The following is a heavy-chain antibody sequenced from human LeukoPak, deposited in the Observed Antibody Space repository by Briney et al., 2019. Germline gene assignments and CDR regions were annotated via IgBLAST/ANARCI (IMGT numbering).Heavy chain of an antibody. V-gene: IGHV3-64*04. CDR3: ARGLPFFTIFGVVPPVGMDA. J-gene: IGHJ6*02. CDR2: VGVDGGDT. Sequence: GGSLRLSCSASGFTFSSYAMHWVRQAPGKGLEYVSYVGVDGGDTHNADSVKGRFSASRDNAKNSLYLQMNSLRAEDTAVYYCARGLPFFTIFGVVPPVGMDAWGQGTTVTVSS. CDR1: GFTFSSYA. D-gene: IGHD3-3*01.